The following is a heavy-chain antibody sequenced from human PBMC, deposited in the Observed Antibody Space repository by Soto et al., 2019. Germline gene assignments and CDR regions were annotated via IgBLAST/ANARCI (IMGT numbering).Heavy chain of an antibody. J-gene: IGHJ3*02. CDR1: GFTFSSYS. V-gene: IGHV3-21*01. Sequence: GSLRLSCAASGFTFSSYSMNWVRQAPGEGLEWVSSISSNGSYIYYADSVKSRFTISRDNSKNSLYLQMNSLRAEDTAVYYCAREDAFDIWGQGTMVTVSS. CDR2: ISSNGSYI. CDR3: AREDAFDI.